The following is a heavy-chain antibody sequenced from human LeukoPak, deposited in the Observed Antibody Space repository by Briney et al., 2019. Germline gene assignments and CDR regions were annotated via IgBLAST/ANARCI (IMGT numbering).Heavy chain of an antibody. D-gene: IGHD6-13*01. CDR3: AKDSSTGSSSFDY. CDR2: ISWNSGSI. Sequence: GRSLRLSCAASGFTFDDYAMHWVRQAPGKGLEWVSGISWNSGSIGYADSAKGRFTISRDNAKNSLYLQMNSLRAEDTALYYCAKDSSTGSSSFDYWGQGTLVTVSS. V-gene: IGHV3-9*01. CDR1: GFTFDDYA. J-gene: IGHJ4*02.